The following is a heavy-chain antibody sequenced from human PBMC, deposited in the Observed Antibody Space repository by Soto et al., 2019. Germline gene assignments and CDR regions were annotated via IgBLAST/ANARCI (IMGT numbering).Heavy chain of an antibody. J-gene: IGHJ5*02. Sequence: ASVKVSCKASGYTFTSYGISWVRQAPGQGLEWMGWISAYNGNTNYAQKLQGRVTTTTDTSTSTAYMELRSLRSDDTAVYYCARSEDIVVVPAAFTFDPWGQGTLVTVSS. D-gene: IGHD2-2*01. CDR2: ISAYNGNT. CDR1: GYTFTSYG. CDR3: ARSEDIVVVPAAFTFDP. V-gene: IGHV1-18*01.